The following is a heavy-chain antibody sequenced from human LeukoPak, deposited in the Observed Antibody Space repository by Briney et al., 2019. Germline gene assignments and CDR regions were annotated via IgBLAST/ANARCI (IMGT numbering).Heavy chain of an antibody. D-gene: IGHD4-17*01. CDR2: IGGSGYGGGGT. J-gene: IGHJ4*02. Sequence: GGSLRLSRVASGFTFSTHAMSWVRQAPGKGLQWVSLIGGSGYGGGGTYYADSVKGRFTISRDNSKSTLYLQMNSLRAEDTAVYYCANSRGVFGDYGRFDYWGQGTLVTVSS. V-gene: IGHV3-23*01. CDR3: ANSRGVFGDYGRFDY. CDR1: GFTFSTHA.